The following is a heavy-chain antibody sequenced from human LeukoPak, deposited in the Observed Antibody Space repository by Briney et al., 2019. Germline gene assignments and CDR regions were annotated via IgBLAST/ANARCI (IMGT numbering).Heavy chain of an antibody. CDR1: GGSISSHY. Sequence: SETLSLTCTVSGGSISSHYWSWIRQPPGKGLEWIGYIYYSGSTNYNPSLKSRVTISVETSKNQFSLKLSSVTAADTAVYYCARDYSANYYDSSGYYYVRWFDPWGQGTLVTVSS. D-gene: IGHD3-22*01. CDR3: ARDYSANYYDSSGYYYVRWFDP. CDR2: IYYSGST. J-gene: IGHJ5*02. V-gene: IGHV4-59*11.